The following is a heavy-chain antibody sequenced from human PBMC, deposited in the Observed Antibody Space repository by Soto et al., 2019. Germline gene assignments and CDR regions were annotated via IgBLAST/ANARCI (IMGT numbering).Heavy chain of an antibody. CDR2: IRGDATTT. Sequence: EVQLVESGGGLVQPGGSLRLSCAASGFTFNNYWMHWVRQVPGKGLVWVSRIRGDATTTHYADFAKGRFTISRDNAKNTVYLQMNSMRVEDTAVYYCARRDWRGGYCDFWGQGILVTVSS. D-gene: IGHD2-15*01. CDR3: ARRDWRGGYCDF. V-gene: IGHV3-74*01. CDR1: GFTFNNYW. J-gene: IGHJ4*02.